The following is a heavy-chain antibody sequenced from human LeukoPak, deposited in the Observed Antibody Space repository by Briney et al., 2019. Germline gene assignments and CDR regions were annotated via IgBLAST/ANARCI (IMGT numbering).Heavy chain of an antibody. J-gene: IGHJ6*03. CDR1: GFTFSSYS. CDR3: ARDSSVAAMVTYYYYYMDV. CDR2: ISSSSSSYI. V-gene: IGHV3-21*01. Sequence: GGSLRLSCAASGFTFSSYSMNWVRQAPGKGLEWVSSISSSSSSYIYYADSVKGRFTISRDNAKNSLYLQMNSLRAEDTAVYYCARDSSVAAMVTYYYYYMDVLGKGTTVTVSS. D-gene: IGHD5-18*01.